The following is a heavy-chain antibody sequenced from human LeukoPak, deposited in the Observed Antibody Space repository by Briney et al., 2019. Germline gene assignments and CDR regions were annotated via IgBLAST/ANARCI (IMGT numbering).Heavy chain of an antibody. CDR1: GGTFSSYA. D-gene: IGHD6-13*01. Sequence: ASVTVSCKASGGTFSSYAFNWVRQAPGQGLEWMGRIIPILGIANYAQKFQGRVTITADKSTSTAYMELRSLRSEDTAGYYCARGLAAAGRNWFDPWGQGTLVSVSS. V-gene: IGHV1-69*04. J-gene: IGHJ5*02. CDR2: IIPILGIA. CDR3: ARGLAAAGRNWFDP.